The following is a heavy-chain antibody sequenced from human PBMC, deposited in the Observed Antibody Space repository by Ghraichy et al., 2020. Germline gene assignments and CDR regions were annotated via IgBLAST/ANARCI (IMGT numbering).Heavy chain of an antibody. CDR2: ITSSGGNT. CDR3: AAHHTPPRYCSSTSCYLGDYGMDG. D-gene: IGHD2-2*01. CDR1: GFTLSNYW. V-gene: IGHV3-23*01. J-gene: IGHJ6*02. Sequence: GGSLRLSCAASGFTLSNYWMHWVRQAPGKGLEWVSSITSSGGNTYYADSVKGRFTISRDNSKNTLFMQMNSLRAEDTAVYYCAAHHTPPRYCSSTSCYLGDYGMDGWGQGTTVTVSS.